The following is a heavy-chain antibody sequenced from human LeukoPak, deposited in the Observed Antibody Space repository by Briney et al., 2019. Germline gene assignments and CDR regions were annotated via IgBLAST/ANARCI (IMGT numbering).Heavy chain of an antibody. J-gene: IGHJ3*02. CDR1: GFTFSSHW. D-gene: IGHD3-16*02. Sequence: GGSLRLSCADSGFTFSSHWMHWVRQAPGKGLVWVSRIKYDASSTSYADSVKGRFTISRDNAKNTLYLQMNSLRAEDTAVYYCAKKYYDYVWGSYRLGDAFDIWGQGTMVTVSS. CDR3: AKKYYDYVWGSYRLGDAFDI. V-gene: IGHV3-74*01. CDR2: IKYDASST.